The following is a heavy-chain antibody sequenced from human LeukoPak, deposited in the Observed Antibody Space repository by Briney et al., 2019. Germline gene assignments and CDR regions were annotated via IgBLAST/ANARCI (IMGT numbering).Heavy chain of an antibody. CDR2: TIPIFGTA. D-gene: IGHD2-2*01. Sequence: ASVKVSCKASGGTFSSYAISWVRQAPGQGLEWMGGTIPIFGTANYAQKFQGRVTITADESTSTAYMELSSLRSEDTAVYYCARGDCSSTSCYSSVSWFDPWGQGTLVTVSS. J-gene: IGHJ5*02. V-gene: IGHV1-69*13. CDR3: ARGDCSSTSCYSSVSWFDP. CDR1: GGTFSSYA.